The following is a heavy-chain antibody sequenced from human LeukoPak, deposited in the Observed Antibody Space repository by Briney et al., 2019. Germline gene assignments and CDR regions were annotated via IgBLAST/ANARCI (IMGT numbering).Heavy chain of an antibody. Sequence: GGSLRLSCAASGFTFSNNGMHWVRQTPGKGLEWVAFTRYDESKTFYGDSVRGRFTISGDNSKNTLYLQMNSLTTDDSAVYYCAKARYSGSPALDFWGQGTLVTVSS. CDR2: TRYDESKT. J-gene: IGHJ4*02. V-gene: IGHV3-30*02. D-gene: IGHD1-26*01. CDR3: AKARYSGSPALDF. CDR1: GFTFSNNG.